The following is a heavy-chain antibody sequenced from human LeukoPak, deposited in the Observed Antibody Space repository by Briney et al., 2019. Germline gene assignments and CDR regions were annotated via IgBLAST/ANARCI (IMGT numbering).Heavy chain of an antibody. CDR1: GYIFTTYG. D-gene: IGHD6-13*01. J-gene: IGHJ4*02. V-gene: IGHV1-18*01. Sequence: ASVKVSCKASGYIFTTYGISWVRQAPGQGLEWMGWISVYIGNTKYAQNFQGRVTTTTDTSTTTAYVELRGLRSDDTAVYYCARDDGGRVFDYWGQGTLVTVSS. CDR2: ISVYIGNT. CDR3: ARDDGGRVFDY.